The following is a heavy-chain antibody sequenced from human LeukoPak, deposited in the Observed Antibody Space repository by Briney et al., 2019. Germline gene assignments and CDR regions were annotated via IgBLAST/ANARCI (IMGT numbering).Heavy chain of an antibody. D-gene: IGHD4-17*01. CDR2: INGRGDST. J-gene: IGHJ4*02. Sequence: GGSLRLSCAASGLTGSHNYVSWVRQAPGKGLEWVSAINGRGDSTFYADSVKGQFTISRDNSKSTVYLQMNSLRADDTAVYYCAKERQTGDYFTSDFWGQGTLVTVSS. V-gene: IGHV3-23*01. CDR1: GLTGSHNY. CDR3: AKERQTGDYFTSDF.